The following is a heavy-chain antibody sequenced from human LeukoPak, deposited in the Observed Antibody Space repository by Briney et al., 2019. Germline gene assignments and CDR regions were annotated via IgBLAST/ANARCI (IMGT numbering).Heavy chain of an antibody. CDR3: ARCKYSGSSYYFDY. Sequence: SETLSLTCTVSGGSISSYYWSWIRQPPGKGLEWIGYIYYSGSTNYNPSLKSRVTISVDTSKNQFSLKLSFVTAADTAEYYCARCKYSGSSYYFDYWGQGTLVTVSS. J-gene: IGHJ4*02. CDR1: GGSISSYY. D-gene: IGHD1-26*01. CDR2: IYYSGST. V-gene: IGHV4-59*08.